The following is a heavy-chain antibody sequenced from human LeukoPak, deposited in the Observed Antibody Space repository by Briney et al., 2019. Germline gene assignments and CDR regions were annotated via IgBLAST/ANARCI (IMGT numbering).Heavy chain of an antibody. CDR2: TSNSGGST. D-gene: IGHD6-13*01. CDR1: GITLSSYA. Sequence: GESLRLSCAASGITLSSYALSWVRQAPGKGLEWVSGTSNSGGSTYYADSVKGRFTISRDDSKNTLDLQMNSLRVEDTAVYYCVKAAGQSNSWLDYWGQGTLVTVSS. V-gene: IGHV3-23*01. CDR3: VKAAGQSNSWLDY. J-gene: IGHJ4*02.